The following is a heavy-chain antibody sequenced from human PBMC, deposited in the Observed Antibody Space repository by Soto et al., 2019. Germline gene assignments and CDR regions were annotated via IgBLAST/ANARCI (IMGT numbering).Heavy chain of an antibody. CDR2: ISAYNGNT. V-gene: IGHV1-18*01. Sequence: QVQLVQSGAEVKKPGASVKVSCKASGYTFTSYGISWVRQAPGQGLEWMGWISAYNGNTNYAQKLQGRDTMTTDTTTGQAYMELGGLRSGGTAGYYCGRRGGGLLLNWFDPWGQGTLVTVSS. CDR3: GRRGGGLLLNWFDP. J-gene: IGHJ5*02. D-gene: IGHD3-22*01. CDR1: GYTFTSYG.